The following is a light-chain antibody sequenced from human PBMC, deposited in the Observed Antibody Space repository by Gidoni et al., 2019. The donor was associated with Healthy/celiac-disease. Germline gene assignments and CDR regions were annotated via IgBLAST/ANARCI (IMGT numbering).Light chain of an antibody. CDR2: DAS. CDR1: QSVSSY. J-gene: IGKJ5*01. CDR3: QQRSNWPPIT. Sequence: EIVLTQSPATLSLSPGERSPLSCRASQSVSSYLAWYQQKPGHAPRLLIYDASNRATGIPARFSGSGSGTDFTLTISSLEPEDFAVYYCQQRSNWPPITFGQGTRLEIK. V-gene: IGKV3-11*01.